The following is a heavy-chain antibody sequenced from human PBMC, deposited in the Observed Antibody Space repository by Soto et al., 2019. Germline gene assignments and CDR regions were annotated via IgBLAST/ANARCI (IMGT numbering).Heavy chain of an antibody. J-gene: IGHJ3*02. CDR1: GGSISRGGYY. V-gene: IGHV4-31*03. CDR2: IYYSGST. Sequence: SETLSLTCTVSGGSISRGGYYWSWIRQHPGKGLEWIGYIYYSGSTYYNPSLKSRVTISVDTSKNQFSLKLSYVTAADTVVDYCARWSQYCSGGSCYSSGFDNWGQGTMVTVSS. CDR3: ARWSQYCSGGSCYSSGFDN. D-gene: IGHD2-15*01.